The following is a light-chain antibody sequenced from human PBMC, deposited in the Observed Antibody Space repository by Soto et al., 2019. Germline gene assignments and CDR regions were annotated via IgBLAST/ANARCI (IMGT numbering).Light chain of an antibody. CDR2: GAS. Sequence: VMGLSAGTLSLSQGERATLSCRASQSVTRDYLAWYQQKPGQAPRLLIYGASNRATGIPDRFSGSGSGTDFTLTISRLEPEDFAVYYCQQYDKSPLTFGGGTRWIS. CDR1: QSVTRDY. CDR3: QQYDKSPLT. J-gene: IGKJ4*01. V-gene: IGKV3-20*01.